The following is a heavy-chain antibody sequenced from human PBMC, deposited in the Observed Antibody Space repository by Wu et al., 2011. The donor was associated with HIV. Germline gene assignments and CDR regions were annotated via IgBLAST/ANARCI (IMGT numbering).Heavy chain of an antibody. CDR1: RATFSSYS. V-gene: IGHV1-69*14. D-gene: IGHD2-21*01. CDR3: ARDLGGDEDY. J-gene: IGHJ4*02. CDR2: IIPVLGTA. Sequence: QVQLVQSGAEVKRPGSSVKVSCKTSRATFSSYSISWVRKAPGQGLEWMGVIIPVLGTAKYAQKFQGRVTITADKSTSTAYMELSSLTSEDTAVYYCARDLGGDEDYWGQGTLVTVSS.